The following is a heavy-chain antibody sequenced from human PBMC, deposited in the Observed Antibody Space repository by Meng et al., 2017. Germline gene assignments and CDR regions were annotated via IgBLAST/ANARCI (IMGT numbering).Heavy chain of an antibody. V-gene: IGHV4-38-2*01. J-gene: IGHJ6*02. CDR3: ASNDFWSGRYYYGMDV. CDR1: GYSISSGYY. D-gene: IGHD3-3*01. CDR2: IYHSGST. Sequence: GSLRLSCAVSGYSISSGYYWGWIRQHPGKGLEWIGSIYHSGSTNYNPSLKSRVTISVDPSKNQFSLKLSSVTAADTAVYYCASNDFWSGRYYYGMDVWGQGTTVTVSS.